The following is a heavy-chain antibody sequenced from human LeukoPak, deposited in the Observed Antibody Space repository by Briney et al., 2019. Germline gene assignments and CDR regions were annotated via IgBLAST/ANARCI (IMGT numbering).Heavy chain of an antibody. V-gene: IGHV1-2*02. J-gene: IGHJ5*02. CDR1: GYTFTGYY. D-gene: IGHD6-13*01. Sequence: ASVKVSCKASGYTFTGYYMHWVRQAPGQGLEWMGWINPNSGGTNYAQKFQGRVTMTRDTSISTAYMELSRLRSDDTAVYYCARETGNTAAAGTSWFDPWGQGTLVTVSS. CDR2: INPNSGGT. CDR3: ARETGNTAAAGTSWFDP.